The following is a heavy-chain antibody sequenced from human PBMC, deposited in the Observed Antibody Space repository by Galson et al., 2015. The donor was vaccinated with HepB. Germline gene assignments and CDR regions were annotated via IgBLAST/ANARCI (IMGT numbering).Heavy chain of an antibody. CDR2: ISYDGSNK. CDR3: AKTFDYGGNSGY. D-gene: IGHD4-23*01. CDR1: GFTFSSYG. V-gene: IGHV3-30*18. Sequence: SLRLSCAASGFTFSSYGMHWVRQAPGKGLEWVAVISYDGSNKYYADSVKGRFTISRDNSKNTLYLQMNSLRAEDTAVYYCAKTFDYGGNSGYWGQGTLVTVSS. J-gene: IGHJ4*02.